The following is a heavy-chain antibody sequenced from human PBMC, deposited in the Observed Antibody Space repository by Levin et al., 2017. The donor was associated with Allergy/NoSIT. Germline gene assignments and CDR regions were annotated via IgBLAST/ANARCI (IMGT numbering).Heavy chain of an antibody. CDR1: GFTFSTYG. CDR2: IGSAGDT. Sequence: RPGGSLRLSCAASGFTFSTYGMDWVRQATGKGLEWVSHIGSAGDTWYPDSVKGRFTISRENAKNSLYLQMNSLRAGDTAVYYCARDSGSGLDYWGQGTLVTVSS. V-gene: IGHV3-13*01. D-gene: IGHD6-19*01. CDR3: ARDSGSGLDY. J-gene: IGHJ4*02.